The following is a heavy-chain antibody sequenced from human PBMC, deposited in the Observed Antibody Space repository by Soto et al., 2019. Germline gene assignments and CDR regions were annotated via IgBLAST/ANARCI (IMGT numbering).Heavy chain of an antibody. D-gene: IGHD3-22*01. CDR3: ARAGYYYDSSGYYVVSSYYYGMDV. V-gene: IGHV3-48*02. J-gene: IGHJ6*02. Sequence: GGSLRLSCAASGFTFSSYSMNWVRQAPGKGLEWVSYISSSSSTIYYADSVKGRFTISRDNAKNSLYLQMNSLRDEDTAVYYCARAGYYYDSSGYYVVSSYYYGMDVWGQGTTVTVSS. CDR1: GFTFSSYS. CDR2: ISSSSSTI.